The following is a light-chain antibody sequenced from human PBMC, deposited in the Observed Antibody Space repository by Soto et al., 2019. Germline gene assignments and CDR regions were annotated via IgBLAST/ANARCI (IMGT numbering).Light chain of an antibody. CDR2: EVS. CDR1: SSDVGSYNP. V-gene: IGLV2-23*02. Sequence: QSVLTQPASVSGSPGQSITISCTGTSSDVGSYNPVSWYQQHPGKAPKLMIYEVSKRPSGVSNRFSGSKSGNTASLTISGLQAEDEADYYCCSYADSSSPYVFGTGTKVTVL. CDR3: CSYADSSSPYV. J-gene: IGLJ1*01.